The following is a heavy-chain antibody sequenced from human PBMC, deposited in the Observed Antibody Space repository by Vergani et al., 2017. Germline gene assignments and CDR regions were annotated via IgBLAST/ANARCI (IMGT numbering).Heavy chain of an antibody. Sequence: QLQLQESGPGLVKPSATLSLTCSVSGASFRSSNYYWGWIRQPPGKGLEWIGSIYNSGNGDSSSSLKGRVTISADTSKNQFSLRLTSVTAADTAVYYCASGKYYSDSTSHFRGRYFDVWGRGTLVTVPS. CDR1: GASFRSSNYY. CDR3: ASGKYYSDSTSHFRGRYFDV. CDR2: IYNSGNG. J-gene: IGHJ2*01. V-gene: IGHV4-39*01. D-gene: IGHD3-16*01.